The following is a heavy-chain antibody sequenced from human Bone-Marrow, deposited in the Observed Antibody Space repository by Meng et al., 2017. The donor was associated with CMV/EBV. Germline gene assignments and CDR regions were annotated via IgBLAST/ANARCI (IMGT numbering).Heavy chain of an antibody. J-gene: IGHJ6*01. Sequence: GESLKISCAASGFTFSSYGMHWVRQAPGKGLEWVSVIWYDGSNKYYADSVKGRFTISRDNSKNTLYLQMNSLRAEDTAVYYCAKSSDFWSGYYYYYYGMDVWGQGTTVTGSS. D-gene: IGHD3-3*01. V-gene: IGHV3-33*06. CDR3: AKSSDFWSGYYYYYYGMDV. CDR1: GFTFSSYG. CDR2: IWYDGSNK.